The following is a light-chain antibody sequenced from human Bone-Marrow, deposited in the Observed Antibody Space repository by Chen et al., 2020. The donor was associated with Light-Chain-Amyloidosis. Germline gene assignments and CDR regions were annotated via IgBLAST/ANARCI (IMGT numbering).Light chain of an antibody. CDR3: QVWDRSSDRPV. Sequence: SYVLTQPSSASVAPGQTATIACGGNNIGSTSVHWYQQTPGQAPLLVVYDDSDRPSGIPERLSGSNSGNTATLTISRVEAGDKADYYCQVWDRSSDRPVFGGGTKLTVL. CDR2: DDS. CDR1: NIGSTS. V-gene: IGLV3-21*02. J-gene: IGLJ3*02.